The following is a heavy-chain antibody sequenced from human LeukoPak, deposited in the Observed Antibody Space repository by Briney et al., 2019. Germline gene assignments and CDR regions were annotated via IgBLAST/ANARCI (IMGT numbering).Heavy chain of an antibody. CDR2: ISYDGSNK. Sequence: GGPLRLSCAASGFTFSRYGMHWVRQAPGKGLEWVAVISYDGSNKYYADSVKGRFTISRDNSKNTLYLQMNSLRAEDTGVYYCAKGFPGYCSRTSCGANWFDPWGQGTLVTVSS. V-gene: IGHV3-30*18. J-gene: IGHJ5*02. D-gene: IGHD2-2*01. CDR1: GFTFSRYG. CDR3: AKGFPGYCSRTSCGANWFDP.